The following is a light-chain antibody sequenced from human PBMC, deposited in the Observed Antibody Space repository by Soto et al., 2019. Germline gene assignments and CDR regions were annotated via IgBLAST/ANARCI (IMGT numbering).Light chain of an antibody. CDR3: CSYTTSNTRQIV. CDR1: SSDVGGYNY. Sequence: QSVLTQPASVSGSPGLSITMSCTGTSSDVGGYNYVSWYQQHPGKAPKFMIYDVSSRPSGVSNRFSGSKSGNTASLTISGLQAEDEADYYCCSYTTSNTRQIVFGTGTKLTVL. J-gene: IGLJ1*01. CDR2: DVS. V-gene: IGLV2-14*03.